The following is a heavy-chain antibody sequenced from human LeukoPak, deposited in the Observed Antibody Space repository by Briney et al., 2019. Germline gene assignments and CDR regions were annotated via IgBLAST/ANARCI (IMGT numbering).Heavy chain of an antibody. D-gene: IGHD1-26*01. CDR1: GFTFSSYA. V-gene: IGHV3-23*01. Sequence: GGSLRLSCAASGFTFSSYAMSWVRQAPGKGLELVSTISGSGGSTYYADSVKGRFTISRDNSKNTLYVQMNSLRAEDTAVYYCAKEGGTYPYFDSWGQGTLVTVSS. CDR2: ISGSGGST. J-gene: IGHJ4*02. CDR3: AKEGGTYPYFDS.